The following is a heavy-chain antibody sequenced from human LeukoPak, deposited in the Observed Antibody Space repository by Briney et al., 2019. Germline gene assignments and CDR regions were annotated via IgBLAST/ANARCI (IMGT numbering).Heavy chain of an antibody. D-gene: IGHD6-19*01. Sequence: GGSLRLSCAASGFTFSEYYMSWIRQAPGKGLEWVSDISSTADIVSYADFVLGRFIISRDNGDDSLSLQLNNLRAEDTAVYYCARETVAGTFDYWSQGTLVTVSS. CDR3: ARETVAGTFDY. V-gene: IGHV3-11*01. J-gene: IGHJ4*02. CDR2: ISSTADIV. CDR1: GFTFSEYY.